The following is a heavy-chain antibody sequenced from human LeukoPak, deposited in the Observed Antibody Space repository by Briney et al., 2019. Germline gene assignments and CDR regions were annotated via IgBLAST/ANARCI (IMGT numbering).Heavy chain of an antibody. J-gene: IGHJ4*02. V-gene: IGHV3-66*02. CDR3: ARSDRGVVYFDY. Sequence: GGSLRLSCAASGFNVSYYYISWVRQAPGKGLEWVSVLYSGGSIHYADSVKGRFTISRDNSKNTASLQMNTLRSDDTAIYYCARSDRGVVYFDYWGQGALVNVSS. CDR1: GFNVSYYY. D-gene: IGHD2-15*01. CDR2: LYSGGSI.